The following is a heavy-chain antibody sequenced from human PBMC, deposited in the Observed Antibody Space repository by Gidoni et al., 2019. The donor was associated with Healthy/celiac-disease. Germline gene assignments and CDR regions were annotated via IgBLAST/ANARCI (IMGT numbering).Heavy chain of an antibody. CDR2: IGKAGDT. CDR3: ARESYSRDAFDI. J-gene: IGHJ3*02. Sequence: EVQLVASGGGLVQPGGSLILSCAAPGFTFSSYDMHWVGQATGKGLEWVSAIGKAGDTYYPGSVKGRFTISRENAKNSLYLQMNSLRAGDTAVYYCARESYSRDAFDIWGQGTMVTVSS. V-gene: IGHV3-13*01. D-gene: IGHD6-13*01. CDR1: GFTFSSYD.